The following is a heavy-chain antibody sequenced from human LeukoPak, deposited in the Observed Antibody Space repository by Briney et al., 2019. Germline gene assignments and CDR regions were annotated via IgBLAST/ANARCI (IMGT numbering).Heavy chain of an antibody. CDR2: IYYSGST. CDR1: GGSISSSSYY. Sequence: SETLSLTCTVSGGSISSSSYYWGWIRQPPGKGLEWIGSIYYSGSTYYNPSLKSRVTISVDTSKNQFSLKLGSVTAADTAVYYCARLELTFDYWGQGTLVTVSS. J-gene: IGHJ4*02. D-gene: IGHD3-9*01. CDR3: ARLELTFDY. V-gene: IGHV4-39*01.